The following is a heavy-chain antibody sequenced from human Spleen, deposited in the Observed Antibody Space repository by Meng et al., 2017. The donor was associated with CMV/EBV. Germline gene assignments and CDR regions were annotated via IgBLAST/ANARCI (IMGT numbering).Heavy chain of an antibody. V-gene: IGHV1-2*02. Sequence: ASVKVSCKASGYNFISDYIHWVRQAPGQGLEWMGWINPNTGGTNFAQKFQGRVTMTRDTSTSTGYMELSRLRTDDTAVYYCASPYVLRNYGMDVWGQGTTVTVSS. D-gene: IGHD2-8*02. CDR1: GYNFISDY. CDR2: INPNTGGT. CDR3: ASPYVLRNYGMDV. J-gene: IGHJ6*02.